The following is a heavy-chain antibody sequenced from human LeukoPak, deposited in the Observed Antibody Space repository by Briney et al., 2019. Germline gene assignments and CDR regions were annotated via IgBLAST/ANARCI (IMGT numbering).Heavy chain of an antibody. D-gene: IGHD6-19*01. Sequence: ASVKVSCKASGYTFTNSYMHWVRQAPGQGLEWMGWINPNSGGTNYAQKFQGRVTMTRDTSISTAYMELSRLRSDDTAVYYCAQWLARFDPWGQGTLVTVSS. V-gene: IGHV1-2*02. CDR3: AQWLARFDP. CDR1: GYTFTNSY. CDR2: INPNSGGT. J-gene: IGHJ5*02.